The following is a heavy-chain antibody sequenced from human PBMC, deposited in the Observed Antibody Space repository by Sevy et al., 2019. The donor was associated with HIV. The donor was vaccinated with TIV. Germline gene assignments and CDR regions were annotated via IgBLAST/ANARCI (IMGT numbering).Heavy chain of an antibody. CDR3: AKATGGALPPKIQPWPDALDL. CDR1: GFTFRSYA. V-gene: IGHV3-23*01. Sequence: GGSLRLSCAASGFTFRSYAMNWVRQAPGKGLEWVLSVSGTGSTTYYADSVRGRFTISRDNSKNTLYLQMSRLRGEDTAVYYCAKATGGALPPKIQPWPDALDLWGQGTMVTVSS. D-gene: IGHD2-8*02. J-gene: IGHJ3*01. CDR2: VSGTGSTT.